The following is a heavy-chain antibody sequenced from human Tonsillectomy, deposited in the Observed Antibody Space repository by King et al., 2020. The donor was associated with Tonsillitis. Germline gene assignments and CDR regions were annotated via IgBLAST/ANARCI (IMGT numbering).Heavy chain of an antibody. CDR2: IYHSGST. CDR3: ARDRYDFWSGYCPDY. CDR1: GYSISSGYY. J-gene: IGHJ4*02. D-gene: IGHD3-3*01. V-gene: IGHV4-38-2*02. Sequence: QLQESGPGLVKPSETLSLTCTVSGYSISSGYYWGWIRQPPGKGLEWIGSIYHSGSTYYNPSLKSRVTISVDTSKNQFSLKLSSVTAADTAVYYCARDRYDFWSGYCPDYWGQGTLVTVSS.